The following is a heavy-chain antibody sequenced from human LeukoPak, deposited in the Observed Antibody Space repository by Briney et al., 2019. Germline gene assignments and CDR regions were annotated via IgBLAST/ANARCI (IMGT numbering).Heavy chain of an antibody. CDR1: GFTFSSYG. V-gene: IGHV3-30*18. CDR2: ISYDGSNK. Sequence: PGGSLRLSCAASGFTFSSYGMHWVRQAPGKGLEWVAVISYDGSNKYYADSVKGRFTISRDNSKNTLYLQMNSLRAEDTAVYYCAKDLGYLTLYYYYGMDVRGQGTTVTVSS. J-gene: IGHJ6*02. D-gene: IGHD3-22*01. CDR3: AKDLGYLTLYYYYGMDV.